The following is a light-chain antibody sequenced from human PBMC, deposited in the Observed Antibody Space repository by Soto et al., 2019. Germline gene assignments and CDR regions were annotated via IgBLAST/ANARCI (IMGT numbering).Light chain of an antibody. CDR3: AAWDDSLSGVV. V-gene: IGLV1-47*01. CDR2: RNN. Sequence: QSVLTQPPSASGTPGQRVTISCSGSSSNIGSNYVYWYQHLPGTAPKLLIYRNNLRPSGVPDRFSGSKSGTSASLAISGLRSEDEADYYCAAWDDSLSGVVFGGGTKVTVL. CDR1: SSNIGSNY. J-gene: IGLJ2*01.